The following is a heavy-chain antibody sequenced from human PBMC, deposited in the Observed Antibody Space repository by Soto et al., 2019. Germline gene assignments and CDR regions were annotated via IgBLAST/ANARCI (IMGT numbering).Heavy chain of an antibody. Sequence: GGSLRLSCAASGFTFSNKWMHWVRQAPGRGLVWVSHVTNDGSNTGYADSVKGRFTISRDNAKNTFYLQMNSLRAEDTAIYYCVREDSGWLDYWGQGVLVTVSS. CDR1: GFTFSNKW. CDR3: VREDSGWLDY. CDR2: VTNDGSNT. V-gene: IGHV3-74*01. J-gene: IGHJ4*02. D-gene: IGHD6-19*01.